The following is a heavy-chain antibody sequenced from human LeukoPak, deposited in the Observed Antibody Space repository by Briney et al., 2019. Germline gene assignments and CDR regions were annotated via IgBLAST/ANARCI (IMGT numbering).Heavy chain of an antibody. D-gene: IGHD3-16*02. CDR3: ARARSGLRLGELSLIPTPGCPNWFDP. CDR2: ISSSGSTI. V-gene: IGHV3-48*03. Sequence: GGSLRLSCAASGFTFSSYEMNWVRQAPGKGLEWVSYISSSGSTIYYADSVKGRFTISRDNAKNSLYLQMNSLGAEDTAVYYCARARSGLRLGELSLIPTPGCPNWFDPWGQGTLVTVSS. J-gene: IGHJ5*02. CDR1: GFTFSSYE.